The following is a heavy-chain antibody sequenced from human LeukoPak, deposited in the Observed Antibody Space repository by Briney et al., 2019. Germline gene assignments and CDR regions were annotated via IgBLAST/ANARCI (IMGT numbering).Heavy chain of an antibody. CDR3: ARDGIRYCSSTSCYPINAFDI. V-gene: IGHV3-30-3*01. CDR1: GFTFSSYA. J-gene: IGHJ3*02. CDR2: ISYDGSNK. D-gene: IGHD2-2*01. Sequence: GGSLRLSCAASGFTFSSYAMHWFRQAPGKGLEWVEVISYDGSNKYYADSVKGRITISRDNSKNTLYLQMNSLRAEDTALFFRARDGIRYCSSTSCYPINAFDIWGQGTMVTVSS.